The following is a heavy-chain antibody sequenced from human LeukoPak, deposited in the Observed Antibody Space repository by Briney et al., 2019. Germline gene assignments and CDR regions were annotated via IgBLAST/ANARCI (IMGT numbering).Heavy chain of an antibody. CDR2: IIPIFGTA. D-gene: IGHD1-26*01. V-gene: IGHV1-69*01. J-gene: IGHJ4*02. CDR1: GGTFINYA. Sequence: ASVTVSCTASGGTFINYAISWVRQAPGQGLEWMGGIIPIFGTANYAQKFQGRVTITADESTNTAYMELSSLRSEDTAVYYCARGSGGTYHSGKHYWGQGTLVTVSS. CDR3: ARGSGGTYHSGKHY.